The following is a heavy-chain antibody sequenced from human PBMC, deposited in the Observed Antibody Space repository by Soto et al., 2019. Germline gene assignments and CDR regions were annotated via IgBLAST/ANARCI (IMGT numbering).Heavy chain of an antibody. J-gene: IGHJ4*02. D-gene: IGHD3-3*01. CDR2: ISYDGSNK. CDR1: GFTFSSYG. Sequence: AGGSLRLSCAASGFTFSSYGMHWVPQAPGQGLEWVAVISYDGSNKYYADSVKGRFTISRDNSKNTLYLQMNSLRAEDTAVYYCAKGIEKQEDFFYYFDYWGQGTLVTVSS. CDR3: AKGIEKQEDFFYYFDY. V-gene: IGHV3-30*18.